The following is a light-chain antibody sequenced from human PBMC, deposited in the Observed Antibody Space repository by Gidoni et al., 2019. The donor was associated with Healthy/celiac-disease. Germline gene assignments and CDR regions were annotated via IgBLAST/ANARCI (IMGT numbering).Light chain of an antibody. V-gene: IGKV3-20*01. CDR3: QQYGSSPLT. Sequence: EIVLTQSPGTLSLSPGERATLSCRASKSVSSSYLAWYQQKPGQAPRLLIYGASSRATGIPDRFSGSGSGTDFTLTIIRLEPEDFAVYYCQQYGSSPLTFGGGTKVEIK. CDR2: GAS. J-gene: IGKJ4*01. CDR1: KSVSSSY.